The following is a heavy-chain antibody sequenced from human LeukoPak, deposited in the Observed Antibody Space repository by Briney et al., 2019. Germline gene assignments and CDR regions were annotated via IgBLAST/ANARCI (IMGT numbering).Heavy chain of an antibody. J-gene: IGHJ4*02. CDR2: INPNSGGT. CDR1: GYTFTGYY. Sequence: ASVTVSCKASGYTFTGYYMHWVRQAPGQGLEWMGWINPNSGGTSYSQKFQGRVTMTRDTSISTAYMDLSKLRSDDTAVYYCARDGPPYYYDRTNFDYWGQGTLVTVSS. V-gene: IGHV1-2*02. D-gene: IGHD3-22*01. CDR3: ARDGPPYYYDRTNFDY.